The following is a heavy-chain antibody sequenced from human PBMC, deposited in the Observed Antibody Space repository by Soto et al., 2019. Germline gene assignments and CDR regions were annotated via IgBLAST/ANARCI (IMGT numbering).Heavy chain of an antibody. J-gene: IGHJ3*02. CDR3: ARVERGTATTVVDAFDI. Sequence: QVQLQQWGTGLLKPSETLSLTCAVYGGFVTSGRYYWSWIRQPPGQGLEWIGEMSHSGGTHFNPCLKSRVTISVDTSKNQFTRKMSSVTAADTALYYCARVERGTATTVVDAFDIWGPGTMVTVSS. D-gene: IGHD1-1*01. CDR2: MSHSGGT. V-gene: IGHV4-34*01. CDR1: GGFVTSGRYY.